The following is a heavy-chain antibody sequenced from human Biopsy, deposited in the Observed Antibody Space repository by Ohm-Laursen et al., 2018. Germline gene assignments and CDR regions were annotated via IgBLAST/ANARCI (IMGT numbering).Heavy chain of an antibody. V-gene: IGHV4-59*08. CDR1: GGSISGSS. CDR2: ISYSRDT. CDR3: ARHAPSYSGSYWRYFDL. D-gene: IGHD1-26*01. Sequence: GTLSLTCTVPGGSISGSSWSWIRQAPGKGLEWIGYISYSRDTNYNPSLKGRITISVDTSKNHFSLKLTSVTAADTAVYYCARHAPSYSGSYWRYFDLWGRGTLVTVSS. J-gene: IGHJ2*01.